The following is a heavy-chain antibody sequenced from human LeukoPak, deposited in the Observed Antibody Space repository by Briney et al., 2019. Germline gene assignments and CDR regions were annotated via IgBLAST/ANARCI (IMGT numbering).Heavy chain of an antibody. CDR3: ARDSGEMATITEYFQH. CDR1: GFTFSSYA. V-gene: IGHV3-30-3*01. J-gene: IGHJ1*01. Sequence: GGSLRLSCAASGFTFSSYAMHWVRQAPGKGLEWVAVISHDGSNKYYADSVKGRFTISRDNSKNTLYLQMNSLRAEDTAVYYCARDSGEMATITEYFQHWGQGTLVTVSS. CDR2: ISHDGSNK. D-gene: IGHD5-24*01.